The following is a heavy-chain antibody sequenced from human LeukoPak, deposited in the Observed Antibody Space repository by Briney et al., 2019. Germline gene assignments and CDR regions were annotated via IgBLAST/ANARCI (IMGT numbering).Heavy chain of an antibody. D-gene: IGHD1-7*01. CDR2: ISGSGVST. J-gene: IGHJ3*02. CDR1: GFTFSYCA. V-gene: IGHV3-23*01. Sequence: PGGSLRLSCAASGFTFSYCAMSWVRQAPGKGLEWVSGISGSGVSTYYADSVKGRFTISRDNSKNTLYLQMNSLSAEDTAVYYCAKGNTLNYIYDAFDIWGQGTVVTVSS. CDR3: AKGNTLNYIYDAFDI.